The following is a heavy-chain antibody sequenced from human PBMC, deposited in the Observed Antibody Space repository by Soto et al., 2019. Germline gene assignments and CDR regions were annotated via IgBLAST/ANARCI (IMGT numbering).Heavy chain of an antibody. CDR1: GFTFSSYA. V-gene: IGHV3-30-3*01. CDR3: ARDLGYCSSTSCYGGRVGIGYFDL. D-gene: IGHD2-2*01. Sequence: QVQLVESGGGVVQPGRSLRLSCAASGFTFSSYAMHWVRQAPGKGLEWVAVISYDGSYKYYADSVKGRFTISRDNSKNTLYLQMNSLRAEDTAVYYCARDLGYCSSTSCYGGRVGIGYFDLWGRGTLVTVSS. J-gene: IGHJ2*01. CDR2: ISYDGSYK.